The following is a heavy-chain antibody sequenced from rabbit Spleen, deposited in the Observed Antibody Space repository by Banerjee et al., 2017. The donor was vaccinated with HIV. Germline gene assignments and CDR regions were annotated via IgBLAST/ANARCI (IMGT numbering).Heavy chain of an antibody. D-gene: IGHD1-1*01. Sequence: QLEESGGGLVKPEGSLTLTCKASGVSFTNYYITWVRQAPGKGLEWIGIIYPAKGSTDYASWVNGRFTISSDNAQSTVDLKMTSLTAADTATYFCARDWNSGSDLWGPGTLVTVS. J-gene: IGHJ4*01. CDR1: GVSFTNYY. CDR3: ARDWNSGSDL. CDR2: IYPAKGST. V-gene: IGHV1S7*01.